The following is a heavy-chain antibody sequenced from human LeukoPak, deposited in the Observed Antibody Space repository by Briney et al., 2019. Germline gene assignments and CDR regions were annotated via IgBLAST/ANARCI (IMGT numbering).Heavy chain of an antibody. Sequence: PGGSLRLSCAASGFTFTTYWMSWVRQAPGKGLEWVANIKQDGTEKYYVDSVKGRFTISRDNAKNSLYLQMNSLRAEDTAVYYCARVSPSDYYYYYMDVWGKGTTVTISS. CDR2: IKQDGTEK. CDR1: GFTFTTYW. CDR3: ARVSPSDYYYYYMDV. V-gene: IGHV3-7*03. J-gene: IGHJ6*03.